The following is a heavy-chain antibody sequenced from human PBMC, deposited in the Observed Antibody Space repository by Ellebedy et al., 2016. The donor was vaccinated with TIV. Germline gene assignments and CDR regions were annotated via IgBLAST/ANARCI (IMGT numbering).Heavy chain of an antibody. J-gene: IGHJ6*02. CDR1: GYTFNTYA. D-gene: IGHD1-26*01. CDR3: ARDLAGGSYFADYGMDV. V-gene: IGHV1-3*01. Sequence: ASVKVSCKASGYTFNTYAIHWVRQAPGQGLEWMGWINPGNGNTKYSQRFQDRVTITRDTSASTAYMELSSLRSEDTAVYYCARDLAGGSYFADYGMDVWGQGTRVTVSS. CDR2: INPGNGNT.